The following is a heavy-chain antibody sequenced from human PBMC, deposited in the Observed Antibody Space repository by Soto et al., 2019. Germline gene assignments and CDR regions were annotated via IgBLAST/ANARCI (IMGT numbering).Heavy chain of an antibody. CDR2: IYYSGST. V-gene: IGHV4-59*01. D-gene: IGHD6-13*01. CDR3: ARAAKEAAGNWFDP. CDR1: GGSISSYY. Sequence: SETLSLTGTVSGGSISSYYWSWIRQPPGKGLEWIGYIYYSGSTNYNPSLKSRVTISVDTSKNHFSLKLSSVTAADTAVYYCARAAKEAAGNWFDPWGQGTLVTVSS. J-gene: IGHJ5*02.